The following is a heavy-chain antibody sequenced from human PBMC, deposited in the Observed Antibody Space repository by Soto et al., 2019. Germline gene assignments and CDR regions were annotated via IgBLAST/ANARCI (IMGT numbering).Heavy chain of an antibody. CDR2: ISGSGGST. CDR1: GFTFSSYA. Sequence: EVQLLESGGGLVQPGGSLRLSCAASGFTFSSYAMSWVRQAPGKGLEWVSAISGSGGSTYYADSVKGRFTISRDNSKNTLSLQMNSLRAEDTAVYYCAKSGSGWYDAFDIWGQGTMVTVSS. V-gene: IGHV3-23*01. J-gene: IGHJ3*02. D-gene: IGHD6-19*01. CDR3: AKSGSGWYDAFDI.